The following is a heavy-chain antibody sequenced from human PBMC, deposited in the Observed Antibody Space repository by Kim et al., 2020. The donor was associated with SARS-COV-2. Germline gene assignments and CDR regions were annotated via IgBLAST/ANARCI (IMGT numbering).Heavy chain of an antibody. Sequence: SVKGRLTISRDRSKNTIYVQMDSLRPDDTAFYYCARRVYHHGGVYYPFDFWGQGTLVTVSS. V-gene: IGHV3-30*01. D-gene: IGHD3-22*01. J-gene: IGHJ4*02. CDR3: ARRVYHHGGVYYPFDF.